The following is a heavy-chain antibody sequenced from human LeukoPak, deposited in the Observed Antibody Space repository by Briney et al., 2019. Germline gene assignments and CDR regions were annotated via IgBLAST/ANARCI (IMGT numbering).Heavy chain of an antibody. CDR2: INHSGST. V-gene: IGHV4-34*01. CDR3: VGLRAGNYYYGMDV. D-gene: IGHD6-13*01. CDR1: GGSFSGYY. J-gene: IGHJ6*02. Sequence: PSETLSLTCAVYGGSFSGYYWSWSRQPPGKGLEWIGEINHSGSTDYIPSLKSRVTISVDTSKNQFSLKLSSVTAADTAVYYCVGLRAGNYYYGMDVWGQGTTVTVSS.